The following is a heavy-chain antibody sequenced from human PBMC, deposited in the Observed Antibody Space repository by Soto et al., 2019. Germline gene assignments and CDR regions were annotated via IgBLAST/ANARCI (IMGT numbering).Heavy chain of an antibody. Sequence: GGSLRLSCAASGFTFSSYIMNWVRQAPGKGLEWVSYISSSSSTIYYADSVKGRFTISRDNAKNSLYLQMNSLRDEDTAVYYCASLAVRGVIITGWFDPWGQGTLVTVSS. CDR3: ASLAVRGVIITGWFDP. CDR2: ISSSSSTI. D-gene: IGHD3-10*01. J-gene: IGHJ5*02. V-gene: IGHV3-48*02. CDR1: GFTFSSYI.